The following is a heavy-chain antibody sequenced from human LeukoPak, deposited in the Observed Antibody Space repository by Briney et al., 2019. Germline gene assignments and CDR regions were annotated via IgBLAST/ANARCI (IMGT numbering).Heavy chain of an antibody. D-gene: IGHD3-22*01. CDR2: ISSTNAI. Sequence: GGSLRLSCSASGFAFGIYALNWFRHTPGKGLEWLSYISSTNAIYYADPVKGRFTISRDNAKNSLYLQMNSLRAEDTAVYYCAIVSSGYYYPMWGQGTLVTVSS. CDR3: AIVSSGYYYPM. CDR1: GFAFGIYA. J-gene: IGHJ4*02. V-gene: IGHV3-48*04.